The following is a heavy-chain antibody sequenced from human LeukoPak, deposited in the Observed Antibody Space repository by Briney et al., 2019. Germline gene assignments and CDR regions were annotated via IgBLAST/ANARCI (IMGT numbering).Heavy chain of an antibody. CDR3: ARDQVVPAANYYYYYYGMDV. CDR1: GFTVSSNY. CDR2: IYSGGST. J-gene: IGHJ6*02. V-gene: IGHV3-53*01. Sequence: PGGSLRLSYAASGFTVSSNYMSWVRQAPGKGLEWVSVIYSGGSTYYADSVKGRFTISRDNSKNTLYLQMNSLRAEDTAVYYCARDQVVPAANYYYYYYGMDVWGQGTTVTVSS. D-gene: IGHD2-2*01.